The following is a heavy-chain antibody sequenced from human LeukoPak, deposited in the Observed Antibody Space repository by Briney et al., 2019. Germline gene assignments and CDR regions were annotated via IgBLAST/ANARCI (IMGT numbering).Heavy chain of an antibody. CDR3: ARYDSSGYLFDY. J-gene: IGHJ4*02. D-gene: IGHD3-22*01. V-gene: IGHV4-59*01. CDR1: GGSINNYY. CDR2: IHHSGGT. Sequence: SSETLSLTCTVSGGSINNYYWSWIRQPPGKGLEWIGYIHHSGGTSYNPSLNSRFTIAVDTSKKHFSLKLSSVTAADTAVYYRARYDSSGYLFDYWGQGTLVTVSS.